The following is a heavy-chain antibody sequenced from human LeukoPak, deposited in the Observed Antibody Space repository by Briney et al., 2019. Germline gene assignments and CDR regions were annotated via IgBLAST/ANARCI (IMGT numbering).Heavy chain of an antibody. CDR3: ATDKGIAAPNYFDY. J-gene: IGHJ4*02. Sequence: ASVKVSCMASGYTFTGYYMHWVRQAPGQGLEWMRWINPNSGGTNYAQKFQGRVTMTRDTSISTAYMELSRLRSDDTAVYYCATDKGIAAPNYFDYWGQGTLVTVSS. CDR1: GYTFTGYY. CDR2: INPNSGGT. D-gene: IGHD6-13*01. V-gene: IGHV1-2*02.